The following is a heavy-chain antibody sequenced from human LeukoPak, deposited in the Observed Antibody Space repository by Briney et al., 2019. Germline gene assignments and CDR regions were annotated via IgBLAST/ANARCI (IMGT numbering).Heavy chain of an antibody. CDR1: GGSVSSGSYN. Sequence: RPSETLSLTCTVSGGSVSSGSYNWSWIRQPPGKGLEWIGYIYYSGSTNYNPSRRSRVTISVDTSKNQFSLKLSSVTAADTAVYYCASSVVLGAFDIWGQGTMVTVSS. V-gene: IGHV4-61*01. J-gene: IGHJ3*02. CDR2: IYYSGST. D-gene: IGHD4/OR15-4a*01. CDR3: ASSVVLGAFDI.